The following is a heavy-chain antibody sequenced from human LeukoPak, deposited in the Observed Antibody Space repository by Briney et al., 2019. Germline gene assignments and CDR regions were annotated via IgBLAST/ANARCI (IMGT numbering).Heavy chain of an antibody. CDR3: ARRDDWSDFDY. Sequence: GGSLRLSCAASGFTFSSYSMNWVRQAPGKGREWVSYISSSSSTIYYADSVKGRFTISRDNAKNSLYLQMNSLRAEDTAVYYCARRDDWSDFDYWGQGTLVTVSS. CDR2: ISSSSSTI. D-gene: IGHD3-9*01. CDR1: GFTFSSYS. J-gene: IGHJ4*02. V-gene: IGHV3-48*01.